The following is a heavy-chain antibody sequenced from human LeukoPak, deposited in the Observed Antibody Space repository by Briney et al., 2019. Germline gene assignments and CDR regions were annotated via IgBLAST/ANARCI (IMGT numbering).Heavy chain of an antibody. CDR3: ATYRFGPGYYYYGMDV. CDR2: IYYSGST. V-gene: IGHV4-30-4*01. J-gene: IGHJ6*04. CDR1: GGSISSGDYY. Sequence: SETLSLTCTVSGGSISSGDYYWSWIRQPPGKGLEWIGYIYYSGSTYYNPSLKSRVTISVDTSKNQFSLKLSSVTAADTAVYYCATYRFGPGYYYYGMDVWGKGTTVTVSS. D-gene: IGHD3-10*01.